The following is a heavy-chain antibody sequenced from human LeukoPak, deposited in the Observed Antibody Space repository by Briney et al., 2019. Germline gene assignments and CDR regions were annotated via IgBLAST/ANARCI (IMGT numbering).Heavy chain of an antibody. Sequence: GGSLRLSCAASGLTFSDYHMSWIRQAPGKGLEWVSHISDNGRTKYYADSVQGRFTVSRDNAKNSLYLQMNSLRADDTAVYYCATVHFGYFTFWGQGTLVPVSS. D-gene: IGHD3-3*01. CDR3: ATVHFGYFTF. V-gene: IGHV3-11*01. CDR2: ISDNGRTK. J-gene: IGHJ4*02. CDR1: GLTFSDYH.